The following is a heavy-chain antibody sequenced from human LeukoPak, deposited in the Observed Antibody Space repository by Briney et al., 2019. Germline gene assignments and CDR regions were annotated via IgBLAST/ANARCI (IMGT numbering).Heavy chain of an antibody. J-gene: IGHJ4*02. V-gene: IGHV2-5*02. CDR3: AHIPFYDILTGYYHFDY. CDR2: IYWDDDK. CDR1: GFSLSTSGVG. Sequence: SGPTLVKPTRTLTLTCTFSGFSLSTSGVGVGWIRQPPGKALEWLALIYWDDDKRYSPSLKSRLTITKDTSKNQVVLTMTNMDPVDTATYYCAHIPFYDILTGYYHFDYWGQGTLVTVSS. D-gene: IGHD3-9*01.